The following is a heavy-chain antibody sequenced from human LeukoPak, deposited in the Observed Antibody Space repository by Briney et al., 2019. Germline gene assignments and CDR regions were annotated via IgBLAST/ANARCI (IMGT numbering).Heavy chain of an antibody. D-gene: IGHD3-9*01. CDR3: ARHSIPSHYDILTGHDFDY. Sequence: PGGSLRLSCAASGFTFSSYWMSCVRQAPGKGLEWVANMKQDVSEKYYADSVKGRFTISRDNAKNSLYLQMNSLRAEDTAVYYCARHSIPSHYDILTGHDFDYWGQGTLVTVSS. J-gene: IGHJ4*02. CDR2: MKQDVSEK. CDR1: GFTFSSYW. V-gene: IGHV3-7*02.